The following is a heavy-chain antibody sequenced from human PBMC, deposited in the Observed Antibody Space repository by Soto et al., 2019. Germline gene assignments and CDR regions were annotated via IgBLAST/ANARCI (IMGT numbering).Heavy chain of an antibody. CDR1: GASVSSNSFY. Sequence: PSETLSLTCTVSGASVSSNSFYWGWIRQPPGRGLEWIGSIFYSGSSYYNASLKSRVTMSVDTSKNQFSLKLSSVTAADTAVYYCARHDSGQLDNWGQGTLVTVS. V-gene: IGHV4-39*01. J-gene: IGHJ4*02. D-gene: IGHD2-21*01. CDR3: ARHDSGQLDN. CDR2: IFYSGSS.